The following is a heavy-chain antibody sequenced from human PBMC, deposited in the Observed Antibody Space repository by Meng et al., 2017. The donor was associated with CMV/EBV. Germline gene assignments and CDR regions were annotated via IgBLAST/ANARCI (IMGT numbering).Heavy chain of an antibody. CDR3: AKDDLKYDFWSGYYSFDHYYYYGMDV. J-gene: IGHJ6*02. V-gene: IGHV3-30*02. CDR1: GFTFSSYW. D-gene: IGHD3-3*01. Sequence: GGSLRLSCAASGFTFSSYWMSWVRQAPGKGLEWVAFIRYDGSNKYYADSVKGRFTISRDNSKNTLYLQMNSLRAEDTAVYYCAKDDLKYDFWSGYYSFDHYYYYGMDVWGQGTTVTVSS. CDR2: IRYDGSNK.